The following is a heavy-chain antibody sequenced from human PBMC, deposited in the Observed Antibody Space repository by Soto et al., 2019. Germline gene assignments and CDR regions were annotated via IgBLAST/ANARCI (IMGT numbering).Heavy chain of an antibody. CDR2: IYTSGST. CDR1: GGSISSYY. J-gene: IGHJ2*01. Sequence: SETLSLTCTVSGGSISSYYWSWIRQPAGKGLEWIGRIYTSGSTNYNPSLKSRVTMSVDTSKNQFSLKLSSVTAADTAVYYCARDPYYYDSSGYHGSRYFDLWGRGTLVTVSS. V-gene: IGHV4-4*07. D-gene: IGHD3-22*01. CDR3: ARDPYYYDSSGYHGSRYFDL.